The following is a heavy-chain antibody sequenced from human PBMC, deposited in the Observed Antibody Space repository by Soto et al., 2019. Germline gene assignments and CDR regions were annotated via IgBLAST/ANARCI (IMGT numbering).Heavy chain of an antibody. V-gene: IGHV4-34*11. D-gene: IGHD3-22*01. CDR1: GGSLSGYS. J-gene: IGHJ1*01. CDR2: IHSSGSI. CDR3: ARDLDGLHDDTSGPFPRPG. Sequence: KTSETLSLTCAVEGGSLSGYSWSWIRQAPGRGLEWIGYIHSSGSIYYNPSLKSRATMSIDTAGNQFSLKVSSVTVADTAVYYCARDLDGLHDDTSGPFPRPGWGQGTLVTSPQ.